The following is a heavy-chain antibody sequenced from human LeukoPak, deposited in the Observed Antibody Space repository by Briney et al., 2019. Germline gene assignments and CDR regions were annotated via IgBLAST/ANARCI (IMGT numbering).Heavy chain of an antibody. V-gene: IGHV3-48*03. Sequence: GGSLRLSCAASGFTFSSYEMNWVRQAPGKGLEWVSYISSSGSTIYYADSVKGRFTISRDNAKNSLYLQMNSLRAEDTAVYYCARDRRITMVRGVYMDVWGKGTTVTISS. D-gene: IGHD3-10*01. CDR3: ARDRRITMVRGVYMDV. J-gene: IGHJ6*03. CDR1: GFTFSSYE. CDR2: ISSSGSTI.